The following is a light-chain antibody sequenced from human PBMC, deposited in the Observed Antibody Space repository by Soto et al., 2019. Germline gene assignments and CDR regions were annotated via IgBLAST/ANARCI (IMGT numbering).Light chain of an antibody. CDR3: QQYGSSPPFT. J-gene: IGKJ3*01. Sequence: EIVLTQSPGTLSLSPGERATLSCRASQSVSSSYLAWYQQKPGQAPRLLIYGASSRATGIPVRFSGSGSGTDFTLTISRLEPEDLLVYYYQQYGSSPPFTFGPGTKGDIK. V-gene: IGKV3-20*01. CDR2: GAS. CDR1: QSVSSSY.